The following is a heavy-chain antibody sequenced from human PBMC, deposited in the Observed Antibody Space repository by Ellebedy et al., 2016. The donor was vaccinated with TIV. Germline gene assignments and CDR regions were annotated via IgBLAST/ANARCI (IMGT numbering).Heavy chain of an antibody. CDR2: INPSGGST. D-gene: IGHD1-1*01. CDR1: GYTFTSYY. CDR3: ARASGSGGPFDY. J-gene: IGHJ4*02. V-gene: IGHV1-46*01. Sequence: ASVKVSCXASGYTFTSYYMHWVRQAPGQGLEWMGIINPSGGSTSYAQKFQGRVTMTRDTSTSTVYMELSSLRSEDTAVYYCARASGSGGPFDYWGQGTLVTVSS.